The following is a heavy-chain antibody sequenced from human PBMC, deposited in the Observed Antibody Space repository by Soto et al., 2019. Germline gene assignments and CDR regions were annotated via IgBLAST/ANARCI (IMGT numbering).Heavy chain of an antibody. Sequence: GASVKVSCKASGYTFTSYAMHWVRQATGQGLEWMGWMNPNSGNTNYAQKLQGRVTMTTDTSTSTAYMELRSLRSDDTAVYYCARARDSGLGDYWGQGTLVTVSS. J-gene: IGHJ4*02. CDR2: MNPNSGNT. V-gene: IGHV1-18*01. D-gene: IGHD6-19*01. CDR1: GYTFTSYA. CDR3: ARARDSGLGDY.